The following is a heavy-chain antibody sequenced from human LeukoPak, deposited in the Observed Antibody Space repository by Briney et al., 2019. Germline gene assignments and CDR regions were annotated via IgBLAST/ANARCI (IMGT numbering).Heavy chain of an antibody. CDR2: IRSDGSNK. CDR3: AKGVKQIVVMTAQHYLDY. CDR1: GFTFSSYA. Sequence: GGSLRISCAASGFTFSSYAMHWVRQAPGKGLEWGTFIRSDGSNKYYVDFVKGRFTISRDNSKNTLYLQMNTLIADDTAVYYCAKGVKQIVVMTAQHYLDYWGQGTLVTVSS. J-gene: IGHJ4*02. V-gene: IGHV3-30*02. D-gene: IGHD2-21*02.